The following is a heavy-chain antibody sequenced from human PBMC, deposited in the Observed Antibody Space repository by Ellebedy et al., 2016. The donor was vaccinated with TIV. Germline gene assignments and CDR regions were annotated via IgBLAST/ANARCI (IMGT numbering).Heavy chain of an antibody. V-gene: IGHV3-33*08. Sequence: GESLKISCAASGFTFSSYGMNWVRQAPGRGLEWVAVIWYDGSNKYYGDSVKGRFTISRDNPKNTLYLQMDSLRADDTAVYYCAREAAYCGGDCYDAFDIWGQGTMVTVSS. CDR3: AREAAYCGGDCYDAFDI. CDR1: GFTFSSYG. D-gene: IGHD2-21*02. CDR2: IWYDGSNK. J-gene: IGHJ3*02.